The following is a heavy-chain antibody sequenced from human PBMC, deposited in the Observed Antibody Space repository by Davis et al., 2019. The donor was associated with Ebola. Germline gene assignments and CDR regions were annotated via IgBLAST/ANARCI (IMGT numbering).Heavy chain of an antibody. D-gene: IGHD1-26*01. J-gene: IGHJ4*02. V-gene: IGHV1-3*01. CDR1: GYTFTSYA. CDR3: ARAPGEWELLYFDY. CDR2: INAGNGNT. Sequence: AASVKVSCKASGYTFTSYAMHWVRQAPGQRLEWMGWINAGNGNTKYSQKFQGRVTITRDKSTSTAYMELSSLRSEDTAVYYCARAPGEWELLYFDYWGQGTLVTVSS.